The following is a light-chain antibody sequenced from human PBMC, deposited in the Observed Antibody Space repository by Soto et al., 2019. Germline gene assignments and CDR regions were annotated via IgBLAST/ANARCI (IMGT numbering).Light chain of an antibody. V-gene: IGKV3-11*01. CDR3: QQRYIWLLT. CDR1: QSIASH. Sequence: EIVLTQSPATLSLSPGEGATLSCRASQSIASHLAWYQQKPGQDPRLLIYDASKRATGIPARFSGSGSGTDFTLSISSRVPEDFANYSCQQRYIWLLTFGRGTKVYMK. J-gene: IGKJ4*01. CDR2: DAS.